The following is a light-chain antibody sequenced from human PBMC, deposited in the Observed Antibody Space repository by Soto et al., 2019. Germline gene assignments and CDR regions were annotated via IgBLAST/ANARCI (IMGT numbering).Light chain of an antibody. CDR2: DAS. Sequence: EIVLTQSPATLSFSPGERATLSCRASQSVSSYLAWYQQKPGQAPRLLIYDASNTATGIPARFSGSGSGTDFTLTISRLDPEDFAVYYCQQYGSSPLTFGQGTKVDIK. CDR3: QQYGSSPLT. V-gene: IGKV3-20*01. J-gene: IGKJ1*01. CDR1: QSVSSY.